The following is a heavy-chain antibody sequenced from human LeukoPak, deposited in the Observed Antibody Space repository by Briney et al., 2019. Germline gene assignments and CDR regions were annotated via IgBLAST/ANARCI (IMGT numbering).Heavy chain of an antibody. CDR2: IRHDSSDI. CDR3: ARDSEWELDEYFQH. CDR1: GFTFSTYS. D-gene: IGHD1-26*01. Sequence: GGSLRLSCAVSGFTFSTYSMNWVRQAPGKGLEWISFIRHDSSDIYYADSVKGRFTISRDNARDSLYLQMNSLRAEDTAVYHCARDSEWELDEYFQHWGQGTLVTVSS. V-gene: IGHV3-48*01. J-gene: IGHJ1*01.